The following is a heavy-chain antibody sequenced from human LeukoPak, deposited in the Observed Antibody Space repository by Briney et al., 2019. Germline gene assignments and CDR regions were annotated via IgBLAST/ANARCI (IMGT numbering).Heavy chain of an antibody. CDR2: ISSSSSYI. V-gene: IGHV3-21*01. Sequence: GGSLRLSCAASGFTFSNYSMNWVRQAPGKGLEWVSSISSSSSYIYYADSVKGRFTISRDNAKNSLYLQMNSLRAEDTAVYYCAREGFTNSYPFDYWGQGTLVTVSS. CDR1: GFTFSNYS. J-gene: IGHJ4*02. CDR3: AREGFTNSYPFDY. D-gene: IGHD1-1*01.